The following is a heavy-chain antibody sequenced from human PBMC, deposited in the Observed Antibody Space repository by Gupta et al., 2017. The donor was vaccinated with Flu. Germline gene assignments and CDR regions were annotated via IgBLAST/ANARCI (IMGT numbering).Heavy chain of an antibody. CDR2: VYDSGTT. V-gene: IGHV4-39*01. Sequence: QLHLQESDPGLVKPSGTLSLTCTVSGASISSSSYSWGWIRQSPGQGLEWIGNVYDSGTTYYNSSLKSRLTISVDTSKNQFSLKLSSVTAADTAVYHCARLKSSYDSSGPPGWFDPLGPGNPSHRLL. CDR3: ARLKSSYDSSGPPGWFDP. D-gene: IGHD3-22*01. CDR1: GASISSSSYS. J-gene: IGHJ5*02.